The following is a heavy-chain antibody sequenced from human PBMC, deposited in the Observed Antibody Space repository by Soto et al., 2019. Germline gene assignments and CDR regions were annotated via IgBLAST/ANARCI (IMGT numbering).Heavy chain of an antibody. CDR2: ISNDGSNK. CDR3: AKDYYYDRSGWVD. J-gene: IGHJ4*02. V-gene: IGHV3-30*18. CDR1: GFTLSSYG. D-gene: IGHD3-22*01. Sequence: QVQLVETGGGVVQPGRSLRLSCAASGFTLSSYGMHWVRQAPGKGLEWVAVISNDGSNKYYADSVKGRFTISRDNSKNTLYLQMNSLRAEDTAMYYCAKDYYYDRSGWVDWGQGTLVPVSS.